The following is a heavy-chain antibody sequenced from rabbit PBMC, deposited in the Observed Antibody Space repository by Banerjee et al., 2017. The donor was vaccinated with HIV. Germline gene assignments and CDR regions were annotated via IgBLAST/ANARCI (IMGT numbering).Heavy chain of an antibody. D-gene: IGHD4-1*01. V-gene: IGHV1S40*01. J-gene: IGHJ3*01. CDR1: GFSFSSSDY. CDR2: IAGSSSGFT. Sequence: QSLEESGGGLVQPEGSLALTCKASGFSFSSSDYICWVRQAPGKGLEWISCIAGSSSGFTYSATWAKGRFTISKTSSTTVTLQMTSLTDADTATYFCARDLDGVIGWNFGWWGQGTLVTVS. CDR3: ARDLDGVIGWNFGW.